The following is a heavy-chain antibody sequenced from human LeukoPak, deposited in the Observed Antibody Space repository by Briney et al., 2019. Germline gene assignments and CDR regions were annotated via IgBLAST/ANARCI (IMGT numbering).Heavy chain of an antibody. V-gene: IGHV3-74*01. CDR3: ASPTTVTGESAFDV. D-gene: IGHD4-17*01. CDR2: ITSYGTVT. CDR1: GFTFSTYW. Sequence: PGGSLRLSCAASGFTFSTYWMHWLRQAPGKGLVWVSSITSYGTVTRYADSVKGRFTISRDNAKNTLYLQMDSLRAEDTAVYFCASPTTVTGESAFDVWGQGTMVTVSS. J-gene: IGHJ3*01.